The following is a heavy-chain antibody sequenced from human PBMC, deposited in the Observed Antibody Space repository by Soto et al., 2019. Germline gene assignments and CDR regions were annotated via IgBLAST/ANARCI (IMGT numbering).Heavy chain of an antibody. Sequence: SETLPLTCTVSGGSISSGGYYWSWIRQHPGKGLEWIGYIYYSGSTYYNPSLKSRVTISVDTSKNQFSLKLSSVTAADTAVYYCARYYDFWSGSPPVKYFDYWGQGTLVTVSS. CDR1: GGSISSGGYY. J-gene: IGHJ4*02. CDR3: ARYYDFWSGSPPVKYFDY. CDR2: IYYSGST. D-gene: IGHD3-3*01. V-gene: IGHV4-31*03.